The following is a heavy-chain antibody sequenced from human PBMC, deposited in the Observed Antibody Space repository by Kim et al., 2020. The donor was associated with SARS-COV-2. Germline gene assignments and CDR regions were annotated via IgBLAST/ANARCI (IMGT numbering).Heavy chain of an antibody. Sequence: ADSVKGRFTIPRDNAKNSLYLQRNSLRAEDTALYHCARDLGIWVGYGMDVWGQGTTVTVSS. V-gene: IGHV3-20*01. D-gene: IGHD3-10*01. J-gene: IGHJ6*02. CDR3: ARDLGIWVGYGMDV.